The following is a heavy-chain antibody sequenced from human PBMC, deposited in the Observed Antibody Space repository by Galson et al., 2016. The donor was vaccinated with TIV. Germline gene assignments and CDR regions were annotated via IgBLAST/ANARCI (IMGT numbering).Heavy chain of an antibody. Sequence: SVKVSCKASGATFNKYAISWVRQAPGQGLEWMGGIIPIFGTASYAQKFQGRVTITADEFPSAAYMELNSLRSEDTAVYYCARGSGDTYYYYFGMDVWGQGTTVTVSS. J-gene: IGHJ6*02. D-gene: IGHD4-17*01. CDR3: ARGSGDTYYYYFGMDV. CDR2: IIPIFGTA. CDR1: GATFNKYA. V-gene: IGHV1-69*13.